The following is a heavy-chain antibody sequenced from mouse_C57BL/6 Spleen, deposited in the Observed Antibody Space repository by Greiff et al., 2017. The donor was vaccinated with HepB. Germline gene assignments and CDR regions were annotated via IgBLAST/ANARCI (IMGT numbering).Heavy chain of an antibody. V-gene: IGHV1-80*01. CDR2: IYPGDGDT. CDR1: GYAFSSYW. Sequence: VKLLESGAELVKPGASVKISCKASGYAFSSYWMNWVKQRPGKGLGWIGQIYPGDGDTNYKGKFKGKATLTADKSSSTAYMQLSSLTSEASAVYFGAREDSGFAYWGQGTLVTVSA. J-gene: IGHJ3*01. CDR3: AREDSGFAY.